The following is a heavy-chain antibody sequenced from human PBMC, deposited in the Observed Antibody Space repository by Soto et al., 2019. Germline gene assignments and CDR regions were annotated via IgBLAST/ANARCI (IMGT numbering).Heavy chain of an antibody. CDR3: ARGMITFGGVIVIGWFDP. CDR1: GGSISSGGYS. J-gene: IGHJ5*02. Sequence: ASETLSLTCAVSGGSISSGGYSWSWIRQPPGKGLEWIGYIYHSGSTYYNPSLKSRVTISVDRSKNQFSLKLSSVTAADTAVYYCARGMITFGGVIVIGWFDPWGQGTLVTVSS. D-gene: IGHD3-16*02. V-gene: IGHV4-30-2*01. CDR2: IYHSGST.